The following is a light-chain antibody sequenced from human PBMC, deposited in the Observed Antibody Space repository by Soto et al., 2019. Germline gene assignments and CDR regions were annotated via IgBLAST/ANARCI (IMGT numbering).Light chain of an antibody. V-gene: IGLV2-11*01. CDR2: DVS. Sequence: QSALTQPRSVSGSPGQSVTISCTGNSSDVGGYNYVSWYQQHPGKAPKLMIYDVSKRPSGVPDRFSGSKSGNTAPLTISGLQAEDEADYYCCSYAGSYTFVVFGGGTKVTVL. CDR3: CSYAGSYTFVV. CDR1: SSDVGGYNY. J-gene: IGLJ2*01.